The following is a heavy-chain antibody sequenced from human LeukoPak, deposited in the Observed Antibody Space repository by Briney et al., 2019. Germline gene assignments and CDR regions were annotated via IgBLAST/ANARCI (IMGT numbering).Heavy chain of an antibody. D-gene: IGHD3-3*01. CDR2: ISGSGGST. V-gene: IGHV3-23*01. J-gene: IGHJ4*02. Sequence: GGSLRLSCAASGFTFSSYAMSWVRQAPGKGLEWVSAISGSGGSTYYADSVKGRFTTSRDNSKNTLYLQMNSLRAEDAAVYYCAKDCDFWSGYYTDYWGQGTLVTVSS. CDR1: GFTFSSYA. CDR3: AKDCDFWSGYYTDY.